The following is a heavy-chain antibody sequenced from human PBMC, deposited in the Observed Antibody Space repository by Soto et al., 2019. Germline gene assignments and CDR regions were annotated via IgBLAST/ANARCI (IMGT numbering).Heavy chain of an antibody. Sequence: PSETLSLTCAVYGGSFSGYYWSWIRQPPGKGLEWIGEINHSGSTNYNPSLKSRVTISVDTSKNQFSLKLGSVTAADTAVYYCARGFPFGVVITLYYYYGMDVWGQGTTVTVSS. CDR3: ARGFPFGVVITLYYYYGMDV. V-gene: IGHV4-34*01. J-gene: IGHJ6*02. CDR2: INHSGST. D-gene: IGHD3-3*01. CDR1: GGSFSGYY.